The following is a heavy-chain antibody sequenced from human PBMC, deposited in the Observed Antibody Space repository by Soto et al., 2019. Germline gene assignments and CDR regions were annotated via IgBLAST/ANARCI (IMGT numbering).Heavy chain of an antibody. D-gene: IGHD2-2*01. CDR3: ARGYCSSTSCEGLWFDP. J-gene: IGHJ5*02. V-gene: IGHV3-21*01. CDR1: GFTFSSYS. Sequence: GGSLRLSCAASGFTFSSYSMNWVRQAPGKGLEWVSSISSSSSYIYYADSVKGRFTISRDNAKNSLYLQMNSLRAEDTAVYYCARGYCSSTSCEGLWFDPWGQGTLVTVSS. CDR2: ISSSSSYI.